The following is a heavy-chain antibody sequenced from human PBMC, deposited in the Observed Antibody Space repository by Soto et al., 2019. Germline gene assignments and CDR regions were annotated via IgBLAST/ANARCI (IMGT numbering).Heavy chain of an antibody. Sequence: EVQLVESGGGLVQPGGSLRLSCAASGFTFSSYWMSWVRQAPGKGLEWVANIKQDGSEKYYVDSVKGRFTISRDNANHSLYLQMNSLRAEDTAVYYCAHSMVYATLFDYWGQGTLVTVSS. CDR2: IKQDGSEK. CDR1: GFTFSSYW. J-gene: IGHJ4*02. D-gene: IGHD2-8*01. CDR3: AHSMVYATLFDY. V-gene: IGHV3-7*01.